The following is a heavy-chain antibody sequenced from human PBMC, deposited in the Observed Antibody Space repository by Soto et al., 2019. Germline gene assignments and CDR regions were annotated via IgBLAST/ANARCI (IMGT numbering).Heavy chain of an antibody. J-gene: IGHJ4*02. CDR1: GFTFSSYW. D-gene: IGHD2-15*01. Sequence: GGSLRLSCAASGFTFSSYWMHWVRQVPGKGLLWVSRIDEYGNTIDYADSVRGRSTISRDNARNTLYLEMNSLRAEDTALYYCTRDIGGWWAYWGPGTLVTVSS. V-gene: IGHV3-74*01. CDR2: IDEYGNTI. CDR3: TRDIGGWWAY.